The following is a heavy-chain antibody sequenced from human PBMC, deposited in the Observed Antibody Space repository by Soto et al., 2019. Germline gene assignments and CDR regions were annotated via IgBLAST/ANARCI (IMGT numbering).Heavy chain of an antibody. CDR3: ARGPPNWGFDY. J-gene: IGHJ4*02. CDR1: GYTFTSYD. CDR2: MSPKTGNT. Sequence: QVQLVQSGAEVKKPGASVKVSCKASGYTFTSYDINWVRQATGQGLEWMGWMSPKTGNTGYSQNFQGRVTMTRTTSASTAYMELSSLTSDDTAVYYCARGPPNWGFDYWGQGTLVTVSS. D-gene: IGHD7-27*01. V-gene: IGHV1-8*01.